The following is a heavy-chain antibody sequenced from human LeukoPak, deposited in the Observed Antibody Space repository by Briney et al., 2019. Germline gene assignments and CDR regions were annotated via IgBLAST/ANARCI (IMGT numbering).Heavy chain of an antibody. Sequence: GGSLRLFCAASVFTFSSYSMNWVRRAPGKGLEGVSYISSSSSNIYYADCVKGRFTISRDNAKNSLYMQMNSLRAEDTAVYYCARRGQGFGELWPTADFDYWGQGTLGTVSS. CDR2: ISSSSSNI. CDR3: ARRGQGFGELWPTADFDY. D-gene: IGHD3-10*01. J-gene: IGHJ4*02. CDR1: VFTFSSYS. V-gene: IGHV3-48*01.